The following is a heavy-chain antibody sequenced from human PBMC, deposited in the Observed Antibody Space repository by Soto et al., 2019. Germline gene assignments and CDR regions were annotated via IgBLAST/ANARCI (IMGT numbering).Heavy chain of an antibody. J-gene: IGHJ4*02. CDR1: GYTFTSYE. CDR3: ARGELLWFGELLR. V-gene: IGHV1-8*01. CDR2: MNPNSGDT. D-gene: IGHD3-10*01. Sequence: QVQLVQSGAEVKKPGASVKVSCKASGYTFTSYEINWVRQATGQGLEWMGWMNPNSGDTGYAQKLQGRGTMTRNTSMSTAYRELSSLGSEDTAVYYCARGELLWFGELLRWGQGTLVTVSS.